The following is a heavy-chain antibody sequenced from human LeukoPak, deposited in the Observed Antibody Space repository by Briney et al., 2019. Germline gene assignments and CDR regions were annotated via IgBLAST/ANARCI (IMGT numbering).Heavy chain of an antibody. V-gene: IGHV4-39*01. J-gene: IGHJ4*02. Sequence: SETLSLTCTVSGGSISSSSYYWGWIRQPPGKGLEGIGSIYYSGSTYYNPSLKSRVTISVDTSKNQFSLKLSSVTAADTAVYYCARRARGSSWEYGGQGTLVTVSS. CDR1: GGSISSSSYY. CDR3: ARRARGSSWEY. CDR2: IYYSGST. D-gene: IGHD6-13*01.